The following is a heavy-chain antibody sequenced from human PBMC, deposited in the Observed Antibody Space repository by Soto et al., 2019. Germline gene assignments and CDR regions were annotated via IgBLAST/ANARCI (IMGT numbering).Heavy chain of an antibody. D-gene: IGHD3-10*01. CDR3: ARGRGFPSYYYGSGSYHLEY. CDR2: INHSGST. J-gene: IGHJ4*02. V-gene: IGHV4-34*01. CDR1: GGSFSGYY. Sequence: QVQLQQWGAGLLKPSETLSLTCVVYGGSFSGYYWTWIRQPPGKGLEWIGEINHSGSTNYNPSLKCRVTMSVHTSKHQFSLRLSSVTAAHTPVYYCARGRGFPSYYYGSGSYHLEYGGPGKLVSVSS.